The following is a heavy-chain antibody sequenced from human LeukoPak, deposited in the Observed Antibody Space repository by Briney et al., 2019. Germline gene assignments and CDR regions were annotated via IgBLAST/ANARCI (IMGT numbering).Heavy chain of an antibody. J-gene: IGHJ3*02. CDR2: ISSSSGYI. V-gene: IGHV3-21*01. CDR1: GFTFSSYS. CDR3: ARDRSGSYLGAFDI. D-gene: IGHD1-26*01. Sequence: GGSLRLSCAASGFTFSSYSMNWVRQAPGKGLEWVSSISSSSGYIYYADSVKGRFTISRDNAKNSLYLQMNSLRAEDTAVYYCARDRSGSYLGAFDIWGQGTMVTVSS.